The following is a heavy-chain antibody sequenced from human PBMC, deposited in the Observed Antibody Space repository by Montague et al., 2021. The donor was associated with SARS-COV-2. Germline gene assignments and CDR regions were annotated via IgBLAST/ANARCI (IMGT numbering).Heavy chain of an antibody. CDR3: TRGGPGY. Sequence: SGTLSLTCAVHGGSFSDYKWTWIRQSPGKGLEWLWQISHSGSANYNPSLKSRVTISVDTAKNQFSLTLTSVYVADTAVYYCTRGGPGYWGQGTLVTVSS. CDR2: ISHSGSA. J-gene: IGHJ4*02. CDR1: GGSFSDYK. V-gene: IGHV4-34*01.